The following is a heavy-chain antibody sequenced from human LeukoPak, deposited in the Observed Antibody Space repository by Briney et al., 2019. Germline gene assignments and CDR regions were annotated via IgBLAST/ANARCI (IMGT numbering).Heavy chain of an antibody. J-gene: IGHJ6*02. CDR3: ARGNGYRSRWDRAAEYYHYGLDV. D-gene: IGHD6-13*01. Sequence: SETLSLTCTVSGGSISSYYWSWIRQPAGKGLEWIGRIYTSGSTNYNPSLKSRVTMSVDTSKNQFSLKLSSVTAADTAVYYCARGNGYRSRWDRAAEYYHYGLDVWGQGTTVTVSS. V-gene: IGHV4-4*07. CDR2: IYTSGST. CDR1: GGSISSYY.